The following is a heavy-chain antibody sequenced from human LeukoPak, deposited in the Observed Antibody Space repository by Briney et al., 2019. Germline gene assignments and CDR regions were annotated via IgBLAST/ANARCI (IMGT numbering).Heavy chain of an antibody. CDR2: IYYTGDT. J-gene: IGHJ4*02. CDR1: GYSISGSY. D-gene: IGHD6-6*01. CDR3: ARHTYARPFDF. V-gene: IGHV4-59*08. Sequence: SETLSLTCCVCGYSISGSYWIWIRQPPGKGLEWIGYIYYTGDTNSNPSLKSRVTISLDTSKNQVSLQVTSVTAADTAVYYCARHTYARPFDFWGQGTLVTVSS.